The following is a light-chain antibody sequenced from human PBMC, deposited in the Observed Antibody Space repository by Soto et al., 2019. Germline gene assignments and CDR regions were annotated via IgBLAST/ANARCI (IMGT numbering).Light chain of an antibody. CDR3: SSYTSNTTLVV. V-gene: IGLV2-14*01. Sequence: QSALTQPASVSGSPGQSITISCTGTSSDVGGYNYVSWYQQYTGKSPKLIIYDVSHRPSGVSNHFSGSKSGNTASLTISGLQAEDEGDYFCSSYTSNTTLVVFGGGTKVTVL. CDR1: SSDVGGYNY. CDR2: DVS. J-gene: IGLJ2*01.